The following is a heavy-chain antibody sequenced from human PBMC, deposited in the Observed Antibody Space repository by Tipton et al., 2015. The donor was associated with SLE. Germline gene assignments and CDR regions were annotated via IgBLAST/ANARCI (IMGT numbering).Heavy chain of an antibody. V-gene: IGHV3-74*01. D-gene: IGHD3-10*01. CDR3: IRYNNGWD. CDR1: GFTFSSYS. Sequence: SLRLSCAASGFTFSSYSMNWVRQGPAKGLVWVSRLKTDDGYTNYADSVKGRFTISRDSAKNTLYLQMNSLRAEDTAVYYCIRYNNGWDWGQGTLVTVSS. J-gene: IGHJ4*02. CDR2: LKTDDGYT.